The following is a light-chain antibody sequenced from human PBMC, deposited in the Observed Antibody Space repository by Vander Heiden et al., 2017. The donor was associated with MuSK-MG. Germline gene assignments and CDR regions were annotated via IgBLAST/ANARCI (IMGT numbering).Light chain of an antibody. CDR2: GKN. CDR1: SLRSYY. V-gene: IGLV3-19*01. J-gene: IGLJ2*01. Sequence: SSELTQDPAVSVALGQTVRITCQGDSLRSYYASWYQQKPGQAPVLVIYGKNNRPSGIPDRFSGSSSGNTASFTITGAQAEDEADDYCNSRDSNGNHLNVVFGGGTKLTVL. CDR3: NSRDSNGNHLNVV.